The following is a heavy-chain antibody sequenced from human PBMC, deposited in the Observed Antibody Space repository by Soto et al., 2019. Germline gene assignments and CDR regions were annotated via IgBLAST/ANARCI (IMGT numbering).Heavy chain of an antibody. J-gene: IGHJ6*02. CDR2: IGAARDP. Sequence: PGGSLSLSCTASGFTFSDYDMHWVRQGSGKGLEWVSTIGAARDPYYADSVKGRFTISRDNAKNSLYLQMNSLRAEDTAVYYCARPTSFHYYYYGMDVWGQGTTVTVSS. CDR1: GFTFSDYD. CDR3: ARPTSFHYYYYGMDV. V-gene: IGHV3-13*05. D-gene: IGHD2-2*01.